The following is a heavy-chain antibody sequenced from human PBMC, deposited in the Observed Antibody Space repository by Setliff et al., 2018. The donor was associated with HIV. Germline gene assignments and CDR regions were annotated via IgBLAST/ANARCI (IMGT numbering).Heavy chain of an antibody. V-gene: IGHV3-7*01. CDR2: ISPDGSAT. CDR1: GFTFSSAW. J-gene: IGHJ4*02. CDR3: ATQTGFYNSHWYDY. Sequence: SLRLSCAASGFTFSSAWMGWVRQAPAKGLEWVANISPDGSATYYVDSVKGRFTIFRDNAKNSVFLQMNSLRAEDTGVYYCATQTGFYNSHWYDYWGQGTMVTVSS. D-gene: IGHD6-13*01.